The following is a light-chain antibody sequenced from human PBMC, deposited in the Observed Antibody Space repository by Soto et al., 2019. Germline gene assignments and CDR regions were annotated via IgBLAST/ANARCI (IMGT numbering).Light chain of an antibody. J-gene: IGLJ2*01. CDR3: QVWDRSSDVV. CDR1: SGHSSYA. Sequence: QLVLTQSPSASASLGASVKLTCTLSSGHSSYAIAWHQQQPEKGPRYLMKLNSDGSHSKGDGIPDRFSGSSSGAERYLTISSLQSEDEADYYCQVWDRSSDVVFGGGTKLTVL. V-gene: IGLV4-69*01. CDR2: LNSDGSH.